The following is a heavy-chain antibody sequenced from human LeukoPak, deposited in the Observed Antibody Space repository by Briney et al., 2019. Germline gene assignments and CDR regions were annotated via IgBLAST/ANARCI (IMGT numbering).Heavy chain of an antibody. V-gene: IGHV4-39*01. CDR3: ARGRSIAAAGFDY. CDR1: GGSISSSSYY. CDR2: IYYSGST. J-gene: IGHJ4*02. Sequence: PSETLSLTCTVSGGSISSSSYYWGWIRQPPGKGLEWIGSIYYSGSTYYNPSLKSRVTISVDTSKNQFSLKLSSVTAADTAVYYCARGRSIAAAGFDYWGQGTLVTVSS. D-gene: IGHD6-13*01.